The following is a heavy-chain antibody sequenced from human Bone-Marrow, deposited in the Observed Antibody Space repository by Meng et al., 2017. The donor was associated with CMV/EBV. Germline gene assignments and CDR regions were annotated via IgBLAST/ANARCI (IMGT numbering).Heavy chain of an antibody. Sequence: GESLKIYCAASGFTFSSYSMNWVRQAPGKGLEWVSYISSSSSTIYYADSVKGRFTISRDNAKNSLYLQMNSLRAEDTAVYYCARADCSSTSCPRVYHYYGMDVWGQGTTVTVSS. J-gene: IGHJ6*02. CDR2: ISSSSSTI. CDR1: GFTFSSYS. V-gene: IGHV3-48*04. CDR3: ARADCSSTSCPRVYHYYGMDV. D-gene: IGHD2-2*01.